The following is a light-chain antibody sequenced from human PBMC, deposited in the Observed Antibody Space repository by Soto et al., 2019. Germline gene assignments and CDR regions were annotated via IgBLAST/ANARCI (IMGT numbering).Light chain of an antibody. J-gene: IGKJ2*01. Sequence: EIELTQSPGSLSLSPGERATLSCRASQSVSSRYLSWYQQKPGQAPRLLLYGASTRATGIPDRFSGSGSGTDVSLIISRLEPEDFAVYFYQQYDSSPPFTFGQGTKVEIK. V-gene: IGKV3-20*01. CDR2: GAS. CDR1: QSVSSRY. CDR3: QQYDSSPPFT.